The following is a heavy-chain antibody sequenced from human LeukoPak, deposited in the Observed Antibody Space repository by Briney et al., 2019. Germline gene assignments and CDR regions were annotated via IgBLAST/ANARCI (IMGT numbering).Heavy chain of an antibody. D-gene: IGHD1-14*01. J-gene: IGHJ4*02. CDR2: IYTSGST. CDR3: ARVKEGWADHRQFYY. Sequence: PSETLSLTCTASGGSFSSYYWSWIRQPAGKGLEWIGRIYTSGSTNYNPSLKSRVTMSVDTSKNQFSLKLSSVTAADTAVYYCARVKEGWADHRQFYYWGQGTLVTVSS. CDR1: GGSFSSYY. V-gene: IGHV4-4*07.